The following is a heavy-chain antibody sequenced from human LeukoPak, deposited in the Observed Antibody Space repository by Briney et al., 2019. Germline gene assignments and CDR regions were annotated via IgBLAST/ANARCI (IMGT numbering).Heavy chain of an antibody. CDR2: MNPNIGNT. CDR1: GYPFTSYD. V-gene: IGHV1-8*03. D-gene: IGHD1-1*01. J-gene: IGHJ6*03. Sequence: ASVKVSCKASGYPFTSYDINCVRQATGQRLEWMGWMNPNIGNTGSAQKFQGRVTITRNTYITTAYMELSSLRSEDTAVYFCARGVLTTPYYYYYMDVWGKGTTVTVSS. CDR3: ARGVLTTPYYYYYMDV.